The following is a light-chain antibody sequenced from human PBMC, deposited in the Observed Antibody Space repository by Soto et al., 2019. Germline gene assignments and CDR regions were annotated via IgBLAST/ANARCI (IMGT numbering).Light chain of an antibody. CDR3: QKYNSAPLT. Sequence: DIVMTQSPDSLAVSLGERATMNCKCSRSVLYKSNNKNHLAWYQQKPGQPPQLIIYWASTRESGVPSRFSGSGSGTDFTLTISSLQPEDVAAYYCQKYNSAPLTFGGGTKVDIK. CDR1: RSVLYKSNNKNH. V-gene: IGKV4-1*01. CDR2: WAS. J-gene: IGKJ4*01.